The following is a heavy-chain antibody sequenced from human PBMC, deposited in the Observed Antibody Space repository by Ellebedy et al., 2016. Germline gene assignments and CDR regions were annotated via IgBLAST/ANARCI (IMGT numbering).Heavy chain of an antibody. CDR1: GFTFSSYA. CDR3: AKAYYDFWSGYYTPFDY. CDR2: ISGSGGST. D-gene: IGHD3-3*01. V-gene: IGHV3-23*01. J-gene: IGHJ4*02. Sequence: GGSLRLSXAASGFTFSSYAMSWVRQAPGKGLEWVSAISGSGGSTYYADSVKGRFTISRDNSKNTLYLQMNSLRAEDTAVYYCAKAYYDFWSGYYTPFDYWGQGTLVTVSS.